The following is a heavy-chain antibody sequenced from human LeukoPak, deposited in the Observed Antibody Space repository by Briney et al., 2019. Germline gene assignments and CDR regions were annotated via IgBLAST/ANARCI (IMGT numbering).Heavy chain of an antibody. CDR1: GYTFTGYY. J-gene: IGHJ4*02. V-gene: IGHV1-2*02. CDR2: IDPNSGGT. Sequence: VASVKVSCKASGYTFTGYYMHWVRQAPGQGLEWMGWIDPNSGGTNYAQKFQGRVTMTRDTSISTACMELSRLRSDDTAVYYCARVVAALQDFDYWGQGTLVTVSS. CDR3: ARVVAALQDFDY. D-gene: IGHD6-6*01.